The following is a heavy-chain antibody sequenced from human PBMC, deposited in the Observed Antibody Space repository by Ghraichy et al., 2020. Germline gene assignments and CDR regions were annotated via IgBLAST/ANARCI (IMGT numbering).Heavy chain of an antibody. CDR3: ARGRVDFWSGYYYWFDP. CDR1: GGSFSGYY. J-gene: IGHJ5*02. Sequence: SETLSLTCAVYGGSFSGYYWSWIRQPPRKGLEWIGEINHSGSTNYNPSLKSRVTISVDTSKNQFSLKLSSVTAADTAVYYCARGRVDFWSGYYYWFDPWGQGTLVTVSS. D-gene: IGHD3-3*01. V-gene: IGHV4-34*01. CDR2: INHSGST.